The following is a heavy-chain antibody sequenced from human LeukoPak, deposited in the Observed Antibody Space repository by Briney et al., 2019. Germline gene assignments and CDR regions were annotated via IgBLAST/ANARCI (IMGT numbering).Heavy chain of an antibody. CDR3: ARVSWFPGTSYYYMDV. CDR2: IIPIFGTA. CDR1: GGTFNNYT. Sequence: ASVKVSCKASGGTFNNYTIIWVRQAPGQGLEWMGGIIPIFGTANYAQKFQGKVTITADKSTSTAYMEVSSLRSEDTAVYYCARVSWFPGTSYYYMDVWGKGTPVTVSS. J-gene: IGHJ6*03. D-gene: IGHD1-1*01. V-gene: IGHV1-69*06.